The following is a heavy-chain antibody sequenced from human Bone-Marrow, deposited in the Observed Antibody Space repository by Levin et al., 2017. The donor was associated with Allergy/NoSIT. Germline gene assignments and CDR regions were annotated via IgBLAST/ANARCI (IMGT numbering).Heavy chain of an antibody. CDR2: ITSSGNKQ. CDR1: GFSVSTYS. D-gene: IGHD4-17*01. J-gene: IGHJ4*02. V-gene: IGHV3-21*01. Sequence: KSGESLKISCAASGFSVSTYSMNWVRQAPGKGLEWVSSITSSGNKQYYADSVKGRFTISRDDANNSLYLQMNSLRAEDTALYYCARNSFTTVTAAYWGQGTLVTVSS. CDR3: ARNSFTTVTAAY.